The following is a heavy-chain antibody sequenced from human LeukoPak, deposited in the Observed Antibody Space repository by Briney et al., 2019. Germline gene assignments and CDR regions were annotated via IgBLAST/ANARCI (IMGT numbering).Heavy chain of an antibody. V-gene: IGHV1-8*01. CDR1: GHTFTSYD. CDR2: MNPNNGNT. D-gene: IGHD4-11*01. J-gene: IGHJ6*02. CDR3: ARPTSRPSRYYGMDV. Sequence: WASVKVSCKTSGHTFTSYDIMWVRQATGQGLEWMGWMNPNNGNTGYAQKFQGRVTMTSNTAISTAYMELSSLRSEDTAVYYCARPTSRPSRYYGMDVWGQGTTVTVSS.